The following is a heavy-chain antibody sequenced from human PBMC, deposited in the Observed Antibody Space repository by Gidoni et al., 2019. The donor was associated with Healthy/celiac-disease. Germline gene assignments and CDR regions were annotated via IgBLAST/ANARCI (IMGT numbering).Heavy chain of an antibody. CDR2: MWYGGSNK. J-gene: IGHJ4*02. Sequence: QVQLVESGGGVVQPGRSLRLSCAASGFTFSTYGRHWVRQAPGKGLEWVAVMWYGGSNKYYADAVKGRFTISRDNSKNTLYLQMNSLRAEDTAVYYCARDVGVVPAALDYWGQGTLVTVSS. V-gene: IGHV3-33*01. CDR3: ARDVGVVPAALDY. CDR1: GFTFSTYG. D-gene: IGHD2-2*01.